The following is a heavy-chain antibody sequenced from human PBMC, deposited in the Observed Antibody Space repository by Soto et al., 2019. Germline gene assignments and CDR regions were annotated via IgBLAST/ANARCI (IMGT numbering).Heavy chain of an antibody. CDR1: GFIFSNYY. CDR3: SRDPRLVDY. V-gene: IGHV3-11*01. D-gene: IGHD1-26*01. CDR2: ISGGGDVT. J-gene: IGHJ4*02. Sequence: YLRLSCAASGFIFSNYYMTWIRQAPGKGPEWISYISGGGDVTAYAHSVKGRFTISRDNTKRSLYLQMDSLTVEDTAVYYCSRDPRLVDYWGQGTLVTVSS.